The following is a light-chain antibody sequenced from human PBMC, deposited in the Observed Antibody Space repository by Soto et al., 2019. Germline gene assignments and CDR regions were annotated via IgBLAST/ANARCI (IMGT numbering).Light chain of an antibody. J-gene: IGKJ1*01. CDR1: QSISSN. V-gene: IGKV3-15*01. CDR3: QQYNNWPPWT. Sequence: EIVLTQSPATLSVSPGESATLSCRASQSISSNLAWYQQKPGQAPRLLIYGASTRATGIPARFSGNGSGTDFTLTISSLQSEDFAVYYCQQYNNWPPWTLGQGTKVDIK. CDR2: GAS.